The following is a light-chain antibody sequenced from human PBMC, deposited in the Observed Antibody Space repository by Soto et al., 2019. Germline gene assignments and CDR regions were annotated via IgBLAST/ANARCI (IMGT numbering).Light chain of an antibody. CDR3: QQYGNSPWT. CDR1: QSFNSNY. Sequence: EIVLTQSPGTLSLSPGERATLSCRASQSFNSNYLAWYQQQPGQAPRLLIYGASSRASGIPDRFSGSGSGTDFTLTISRLEPEDFAVYYCQQYGNSPWTFGQGTKVEIK. CDR2: GAS. V-gene: IGKV3-20*01. J-gene: IGKJ1*01.